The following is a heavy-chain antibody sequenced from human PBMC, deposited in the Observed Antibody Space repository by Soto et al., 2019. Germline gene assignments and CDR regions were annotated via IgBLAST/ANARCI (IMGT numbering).Heavy chain of an antibody. CDR2: IYPGNSDT. CDR3: ASSVQYSGYESPFDN. D-gene: IGHD5-12*01. V-gene: IGHV5-51*01. Sequence: PGESLKISCKGSGYSFTDYWIGWVRQMPGKGLEWMGIIYPGNSDTRYSPSFKGQVTISADKSISTAYLQWSSLKASDTAMYYFASSVQYSGYESPFDNWGQGTLVTVSS. J-gene: IGHJ4*02. CDR1: GYSFTDYW.